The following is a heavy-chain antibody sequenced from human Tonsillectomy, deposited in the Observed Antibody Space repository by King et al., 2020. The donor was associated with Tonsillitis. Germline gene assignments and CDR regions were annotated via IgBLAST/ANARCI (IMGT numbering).Heavy chain of an antibody. CDR1: GFTFSSYW. V-gene: IGHV3-74*01. J-gene: IGHJ6*03. Sequence: VQLVESGGGLVQPGGSLRLSCAASGFTFSSYWMHWVRQAPGKGLVWVSRINSDGSSTSYADPVKGRFPISRDNAKNTLYLQMNSLRAEDTAVYYCAREVPIYYYYMDVWGKGTTVTVSS. D-gene: IGHD1-1*01. CDR3: AREVPIYYYYMDV. CDR2: INSDGSST.